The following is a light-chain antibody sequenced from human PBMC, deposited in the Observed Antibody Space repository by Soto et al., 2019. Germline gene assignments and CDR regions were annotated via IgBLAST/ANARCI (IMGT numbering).Light chain of an antibody. Sequence: DIQMTQSPSSLSASVGDRVTITCRASQNIRSYLNWYQQKPGKAPQLLSDATSSSQTGVPSRFSASGSGTDFSLVISDLQPEDSATYYCQQGYSSRWTAGRGTKVEI. CDR2: ATS. V-gene: IGKV1-39*01. CDR1: QNIRSY. J-gene: IGKJ1*01. CDR3: QQGYSSRWT.